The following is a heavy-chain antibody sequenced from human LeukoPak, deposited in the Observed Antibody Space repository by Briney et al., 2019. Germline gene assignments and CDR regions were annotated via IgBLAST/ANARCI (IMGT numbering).Heavy chain of an antibody. J-gene: IGHJ4*02. CDR1: GFTFSSYA. D-gene: IGHD2-8*01. CDR3: AKDTSIGRYCTNGVCSPFDY. Sequence: HPGGSLRLSCAGSGFTFSSYAMSWVRQAPGKGLERVSAISDTGATSYDADSVKGRFPISRDNSRSTLYLQMNSLRAEDTALYYCAKDTSIGRYCTNGVCSPFDYWGQGTLVTVSP. CDR2: ISDTGATS. V-gene: IGHV3-23*01.